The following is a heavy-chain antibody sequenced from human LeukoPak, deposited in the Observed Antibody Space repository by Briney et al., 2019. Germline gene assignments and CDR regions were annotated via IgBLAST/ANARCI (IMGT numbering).Heavy chain of an antibody. CDR1: GFSFSGFS. CDR2: ISSTTTTI. CDR3: ARGDSSGWYDH. J-gene: IGHJ5*02. V-gene: IGHV3-48*02. D-gene: IGHD6-19*01. Sequence: PGGSLRLSCVTSGFSFSGFSFNWVRQAPGKGLEWLSYISSTTTTIYYAGSVKGRSTVSRDNAKDSLYLQMNSLRDEDTAVYYCARGDSSGWYDHWGQGSLVTVSS.